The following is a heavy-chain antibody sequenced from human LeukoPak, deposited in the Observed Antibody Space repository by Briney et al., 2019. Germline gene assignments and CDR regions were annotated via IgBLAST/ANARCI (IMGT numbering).Heavy chain of an antibody. D-gene: IGHD5-24*01. J-gene: IGHJ3*02. CDR3: ARDPVEMATISNAFDI. V-gene: IGHV1-2*02. CDR2: INPNSGGT. CDR1: GYTFTVYY. Sequence: GASVTVSFKASGYTFTVYYMHWVRQAPGQGLEWMGWINPNSGGTNYAQKFQGRVTMTRDTSISTAYMELSRLRSDDTAVYYCARDPVEMATISNAFDIWGQGTMVTVSS.